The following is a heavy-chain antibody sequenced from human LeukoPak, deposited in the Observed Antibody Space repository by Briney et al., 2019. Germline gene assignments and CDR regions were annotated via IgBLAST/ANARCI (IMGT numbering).Heavy chain of an antibody. CDR2: IYTSGST. D-gene: IGHD2-15*01. CDR1: GGSISSYY. V-gene: IGHV4-4*07. CDR3: ASSALGYCSGGSCAAYYYYGMDV. J-gene: IGHJ6*02. Sequence: PSETLSLTCTVSGGSISSYYWSWIRQPAGKGLEWIGRIYTSGSTNYNPSLKSRVTMSVDTSKNQFSLKLSSVTHADTAVYYCASSALGYCSGGSCAAYYYYGMDVWGQGTTVTVSS.